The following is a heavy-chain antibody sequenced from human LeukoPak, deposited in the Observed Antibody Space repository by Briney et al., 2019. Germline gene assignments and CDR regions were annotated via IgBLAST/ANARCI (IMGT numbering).Heavy chain of an antibody. CDR1: GYTFTSYY. CDR2: IIPIFGTA. J-gene: IGHJ3*02. Sequence: VASVKVSCKASGYTFTSYYMHWVRQAPGQGLEWMGGIIPIFGTANYAQKFQGRVTITTDESTSTAYMELSSLRSEDTAVYYCARVGYSSSPIWGQGTMVTVSS. V-gene: IGHV1-69*05. D-gene: IGHD6-6*01. CDR3: ARVGYSSSPI.